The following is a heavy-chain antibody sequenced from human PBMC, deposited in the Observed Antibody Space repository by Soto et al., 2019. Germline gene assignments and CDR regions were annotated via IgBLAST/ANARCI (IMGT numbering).Heavy chain of an antibody. CDR1: GYRFTSYW. Sequence: GESLKISCKGSGYRFTSYWIGWVRQMPGKGLEWMGVIYPGDSDTRYSPSFEGRVTISVDKSISTAYLQWSSLKASDTAIYYCARKLSDYYALDVWGQGTTVTVSS. CDR2: IYPGDSDT. V-gene: IGHV5-51*01. CDR3: ARKLSDYYALDV. J-gene: IGHJ6*02. D-gene: IGHD2-15*01.